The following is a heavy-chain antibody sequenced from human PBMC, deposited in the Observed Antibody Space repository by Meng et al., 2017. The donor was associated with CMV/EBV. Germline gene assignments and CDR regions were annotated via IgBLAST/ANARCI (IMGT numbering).Heavy chain of an antibody. Sequence: ASVKVSCKASGYTFTGCYMHWVRQAPGQGLEWMGWINPNSGGTNYAQKFQGRVTMTRDTSISTAYMELSRLRSDDTAVYYCARVEFAVYYFDYWGQGTLVTVSS. D-gene: IGHD3-10*01. J-gene: IGHJ4*02. CDR1: GYTFTGCY. CDR3: ARVEFAVYYFDY. V-gene: IGHV1-2*02. CDR2: INPNSGGT.